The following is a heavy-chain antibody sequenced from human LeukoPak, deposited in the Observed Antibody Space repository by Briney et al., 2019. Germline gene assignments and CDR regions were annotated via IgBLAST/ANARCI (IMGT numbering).Heavy chain of an antibody. Sequence: GGSLRLSCAASGFRVSSNWMSWFRQAPGKGLEWMSNIKQDGSETNYRDSVKGGFAISRDNAKNSVYLQMYSVRVDGTAVYYCATAVSVAGDSWGQGTLVTVSS. CDR2: IKQDGSET. D-gene: IGHD6-19*01. CDR1: GFRVSSNW. CDR3: ATAVSVAGDS. J-gene: IGHJ5*01. V-gene: IGHV3-7*01.